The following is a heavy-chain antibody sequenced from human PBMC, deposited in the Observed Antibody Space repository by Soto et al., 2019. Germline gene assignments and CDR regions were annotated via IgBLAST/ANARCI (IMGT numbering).Heavy chain of an antibody. J-gene: IGHJ4*02. CDR1: GYTFTGYY. CDR2: INPNSGGT. CDR3: ARDRGGSSWYYFDY. Sequence: ASVKVSCKASGYTFTGYYMHWVRQAPGQGLEWMGWINPNSGGTNYAQKFQGWVTMTRDTSISTAYMELSRLRSDDTAVYYCARDRGGSSWYYFDYWGQGTLVTVSS. V-gene: IGHV1-2*04. D-gene: IGHD6-13*01.